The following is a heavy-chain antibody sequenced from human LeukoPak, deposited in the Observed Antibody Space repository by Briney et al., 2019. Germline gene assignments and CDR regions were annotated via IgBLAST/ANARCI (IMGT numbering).Heavy chain of an antibody. CDR1: GGTFSSYA. D-gene: IGHD3-10*01. Sequence: SVKVSCKASGGTFSSYAISWVRRAPGQGLEWMGGIIPIFGTANYAQKFQGRVTITADKSTSTAYMELSSLRSEDTAVYYCASGGIEVLWFGEGFDYWGQGPPSPSPQ. J-gene: IGHJ4*02. V-gene: IGHV1-69*06. CDR3: ASGGIEVLWFGEGFDY. CDR2: IIPIFGTA.